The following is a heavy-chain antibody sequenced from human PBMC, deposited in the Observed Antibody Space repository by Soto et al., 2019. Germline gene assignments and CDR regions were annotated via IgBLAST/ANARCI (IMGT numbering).Heavy chain of an antibody. CDR1: GYTFTSYG. V-gene: IGHV1-18*01. CDR2: ISAYNGNT. CDR3: AREGVGDYVWENGMDV. D-gene: IGHD3-16*01. J-gene: IGHJ6*02. Sequence: QVQLVQSGAEVKKPGASVKVSCKASGYTFTSYGISWVRQAPGQGLEWMGWISAYNGNTNYAQKLQGRVTMTTDTSTSTADMELRSLRSDDTAVYYCAREGVGDYVWENGMDVWGQGTTVTVSS.